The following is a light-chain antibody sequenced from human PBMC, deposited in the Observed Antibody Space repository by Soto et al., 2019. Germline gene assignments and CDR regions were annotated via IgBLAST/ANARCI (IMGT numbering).Light chain of an antibody. CDR2: DAS. V-gene: IGKV3-15*01. CDR3: HQYNNWPRT. CDR1: QSVSSN. J-gene: IGKJ1*01. Sequence: EIVMTQSPATLSVSPGERATLSCRASQSVSSNLAWYQQKPGQAPRLLIYDASTRATGIPARFSGSGSGTEFTLTISSLQSEDFAVYYCHQYNNWPRTCGQGTKVEIK.